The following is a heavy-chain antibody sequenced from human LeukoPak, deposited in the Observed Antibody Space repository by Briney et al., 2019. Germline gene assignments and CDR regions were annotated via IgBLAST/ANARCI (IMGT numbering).Heavy chain of an antibody. CDR2: IYYSGST. Sequence: SETLSLTCTVSGGSISSYYWSWIRQPPGKGLEWIGYIYYSGSTNYNASLKSRVTISVDTSKNQFSLKLSSVTAADTAVYYCARGDYYYYMDVWGKGTTVTVSS. V-gene: IGHV4-59*08. CDR1: GGSISSYY. J-gene: IGHJ6*03. CDR3: ARGDYYYYMDV.